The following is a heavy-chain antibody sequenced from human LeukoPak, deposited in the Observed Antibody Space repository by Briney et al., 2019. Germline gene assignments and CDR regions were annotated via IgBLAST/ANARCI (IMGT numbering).Heavy chain of an antibody. CDR3: ARGTNIVVVPAAKKKNYYFDY. Sequence: GASVKVSCKASGYTFTSYDINWVRQATGQGLEWMGWMNPNSGNTGYAQKFQGRVTITRNTSISTAYMELSSLRSEDTAVYYCARGTNIVVVPAAKKKNYYFDYWGQGTLVTVSS. J-gene: IGHJ4*02. CDR2: MNPNSGNT. CDR1: GYTFTSYD. V-gene: IGHV1-8*03. D-gene: IGHD2-2*01.